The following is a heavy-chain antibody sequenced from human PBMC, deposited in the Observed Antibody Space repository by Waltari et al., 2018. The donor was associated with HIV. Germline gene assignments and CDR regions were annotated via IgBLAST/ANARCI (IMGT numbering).Heavy chain of an antibody. J-gene: IGHJ3*02. V-gene: IGHV2-70*04. CDR3: ARDPWGFFAFDI. D-gene: IGHD3-16*01. CDR1: GFSLSTSGMR. Sequence: QVTLKESGPALVKPTQTLPLTCTFSGFSLSTSGMRVSWIRQPPGKALEWLARIDWDDDKFYSTSLKTRLTISKDTSKNQVVLTMTNMDPVDTATYYCARDPWGFFAFDIWGQGTMVTVSS. CDR2: IDWDDDK.